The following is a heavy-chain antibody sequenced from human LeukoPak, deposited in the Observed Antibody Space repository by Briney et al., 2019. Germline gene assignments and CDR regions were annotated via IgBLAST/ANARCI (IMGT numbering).Heavy chain of an antibody. J-gene: IGHJ4*02. CDR3: ARVGMVGAVDY. CDR2: INHSGST. D-gene: IGHD1-26*01. Sequence: KPSETLSLTCAVYGGSFSGSYWGCIRQPPGKGLEWIGEINHSGSTNYNPSLKSRVTISVDTSKNQFSLKLSSVTAADTAVYYCARVGMVGAVDYWGQGTLVTVSS. V-gene: IGHV4-34*01. CDR1: GGSFSGSY.